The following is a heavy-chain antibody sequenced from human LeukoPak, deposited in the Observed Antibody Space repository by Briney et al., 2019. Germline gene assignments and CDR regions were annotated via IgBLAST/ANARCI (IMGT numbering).Heavy chain of an antibody. CDR2: IIPIFGTA. Sequence: GASVKVPCKASGGTFSSYAISWVRQAPGQGLEWMGGIIPIFGTANYAQKFQGRVTITADESTSTAYMELSSLRSEDTAVYYCARPQPRGAMDINAMDVWGQGTTVTVSS. J-gene: IGHJ6*02. CDR3: ARPQPRGAMDINAMDV. CDR1: GGTFSSYA. V-gene: IGHV1-69*13. D-gene: IGHD2-2*03.